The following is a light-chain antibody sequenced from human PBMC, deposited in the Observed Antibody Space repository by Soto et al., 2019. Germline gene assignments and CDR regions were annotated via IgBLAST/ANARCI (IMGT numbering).Light chain of an antibody. J-gene: IGKJ5*01. CDR2: GAS. CDR1: QSVSRN. CDR3: QGRTNWSIA. V-gene: IGKV3-11*01. Sequence: EIVLTQSPATMSLSTGERATLSCRTSQSVSRNLAWYQQKPGQAPRLLIYGASTRAAGIPARFSGTGSGTDFTLTINNLEPEDFAVYYCQGRTNWSIAFGRGTRLEIK.